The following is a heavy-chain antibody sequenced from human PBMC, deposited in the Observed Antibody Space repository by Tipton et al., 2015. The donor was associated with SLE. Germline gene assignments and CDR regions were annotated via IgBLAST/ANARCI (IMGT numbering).Heavy chain of an antibody. CDR1: GGSFSGYY. CDR2: IYYSGST. CDR3: ASGLSFDY. V-gene: IGHV4-59*01. Sequence: TLSLTCAVYGGSFSGYYCSWIRQPPGKGLEWNGYIYYSGSTKYNPSLKSRVTISVDTSKNQFSLKLSSVTAADTAVYYCASGLSFDYWGQGTLVTVSS. D-gene: IGHD3/OR15-3a*01. J-gene: IGHJ4*02.